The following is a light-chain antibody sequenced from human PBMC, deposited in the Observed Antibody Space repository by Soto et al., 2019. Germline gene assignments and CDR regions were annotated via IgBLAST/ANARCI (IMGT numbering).Light chain of an antibody. CDR1: QSVSSSY. J-gene: IGKJ1*01. CDR3: QQYGSSSWT. CDR2: GAS. V-gene: IGKV3-20*01. Sequence: EIVLTQSPRTLSLSPGERATLSCTASQSVSSSYLAWYQQQPGQAPRLLMYGASSRATGIPDRFSGSGSGTDFTLTISRLEPEDFAVYYCQQYGSSSWTFGQGTKV.